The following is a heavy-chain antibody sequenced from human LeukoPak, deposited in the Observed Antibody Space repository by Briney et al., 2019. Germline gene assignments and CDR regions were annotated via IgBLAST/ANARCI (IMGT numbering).Heavy chain of an antibody. CDR2: IGSGGSPI. CDR3: ARGWYYL. V-gene: IGHV3-48*03. Sequence: GGSLRLSCLASGSTLTSYEMNWVRQAPGKGLEWVSYIGSGGSPIYYADSVKGRFTIPRDNAKNSLYLQMNSLRAEDTAVYYCARGWYYLWGQGTMVTVSS. CDR1: GSTLTSYE. J-gene: IGHJ3*01. D-gene: IGHD3-10*01.